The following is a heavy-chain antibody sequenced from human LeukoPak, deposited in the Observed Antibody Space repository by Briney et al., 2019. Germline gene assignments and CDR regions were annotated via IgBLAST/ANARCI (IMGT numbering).Heavy chain of an antibody. CDR1: GGSISSGSYY. CDR3: ARENYYDSSGYLFDY. V-gene: IGHV4-61*02. J-gene: IGHJ4*02. D-gene: IGHD3-22*01. CDR2: IYTSGST. Sequence: SETLSLTCTVSGGSISSGSYYWSWIRQPAGKGLEWIGRIYTSGSTNYNPSLKSRVTVSVDTSKNQFSLKLSSVTAADTAVYYCARENYYDSSGYLFDYWGQGTLVTVSP.